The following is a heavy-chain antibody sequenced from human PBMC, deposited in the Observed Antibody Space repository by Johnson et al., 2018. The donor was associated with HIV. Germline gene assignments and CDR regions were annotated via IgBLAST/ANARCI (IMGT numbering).Heavy chain of an antibody. D-gene: IGHD4-23*01. V-gene: IGHV3-30*04. CDR1: GFTFSSYA. Sequence: QMLLVESGGGGVQPGRSLRLSCAASGFTFSSYAMHWVRRAPGKGLEWLAVVSYDGSNKYYADSVKGRFTISRDNSKNTLDLQMNSLRAEDTALYYCARDARYGCIPSAFDGWGQGTLVTVSS. CDR3: ARDARYGCIPSAFDG. J-gene: IGHJ3*01. CDR2: VSYDGSNK.